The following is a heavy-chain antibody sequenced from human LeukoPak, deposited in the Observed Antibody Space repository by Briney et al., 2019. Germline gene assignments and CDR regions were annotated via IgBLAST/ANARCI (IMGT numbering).Heavy chain of an antibody. CDR3: ARRADCGGDCYSVFDY. CDR1: GGSISSSSYY. CDR2: IYYSGST. Sequence: PSETLSLTCTVSGGSISSSSYYWGWIRQPPGKGLEWIGGIYYSGSTYYNPSLKSRVTISVDTSKNQFSLKLSSVTAADTAVYYCARRADCGGDCYSVFDYWGQGTLVTVSS. J-gene: IGHJ4*02. V-gene: IGHV4-39*01. D-gene: IGHD2-21*02.